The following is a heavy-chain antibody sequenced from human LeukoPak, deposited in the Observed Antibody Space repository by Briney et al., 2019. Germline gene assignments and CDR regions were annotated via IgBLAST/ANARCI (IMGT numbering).Heavy chain of an antibody. J-gene: IGHJ5*02. D-gene: IGHD3-3*01. Sequence: TSETLSLTCAVYGGSLSGYYWSWIRQPPGKGLEWIGEINHSGSTNYNPSLKSRVTISVDTSKNQFSLKLSSVTAADTAVYYCAMANYDFWSGYYSTVNWFDPWGQGTLVTVSS. CDR1: GGSLSGYY. CDR3: AMANYDFWSGYYSTVNWFDP. V-gene: IGHV4-34*01. CDR2: INHSGST.